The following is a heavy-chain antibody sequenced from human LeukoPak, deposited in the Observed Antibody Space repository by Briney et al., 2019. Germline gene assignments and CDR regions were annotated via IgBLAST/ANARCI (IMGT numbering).Heavy chain of an antibody. V-gene: IGHV1-2*02. CDR1: GYTLTSYY. J-gene: IGHJ4*02. D-gene: IGHD3-3*01. CDR2: INPKSGGT. Sequence: ASVKVSCKASGYTLTSYYMHWVRQAPGQGLEWMGWINPKSGGTTFAHKFQGRVTMTRDTSISTAYMELSRLRFDDTAVYYCARGPPGAIRFLEWNFPLDYWGQGTLVTVSS. CDR3: ARGPPGAIRFLEWNFPLDY.